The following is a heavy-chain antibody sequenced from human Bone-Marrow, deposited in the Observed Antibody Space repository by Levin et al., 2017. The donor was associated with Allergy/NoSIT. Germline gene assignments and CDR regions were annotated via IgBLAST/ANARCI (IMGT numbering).Heavy chain of an antibody. CDR2: INQDGSEK. J-gene: IGHJ5*02. D-gene: IGHD2-8*01. Sequence: ASVKVSCAASGFRFSSYWMSWVRQAPGKGLEWVANINQDGSEKKYVDSVKGRFTISRDNAKTSLDLQMNSLRAEDSAVYYCARDRTEVPDCTNTNCYNWFDPWGLGTQVTVSS. CDR1: GFRFSSYW. V-gene: IGHV3-7*01. CDR3: ARDRTEVPDCTNTNCYNWFDP.